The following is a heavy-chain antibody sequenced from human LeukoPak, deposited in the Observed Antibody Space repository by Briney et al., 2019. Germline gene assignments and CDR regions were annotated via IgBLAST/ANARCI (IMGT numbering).Heavy chain of an antibody. CDR3: AKDLAFWSGYYIRYFQH. Sequence: GGSLRLSCAASGFTFSCYAMSWVRQAPGKGLEWVSAISGSGGSTYYADSVKGRFTISRDNSKNTLYLQMNSLRAEDTAVYYCAKDLAFWSGYYIRYFQHWGQGTLVTVSS. CDR1: GFTFSCYA. J-gene: IGHJ1*01. V-gene: IGHV3-23*01. D-gene: IGHD3-3*01. CDR2: ISGSGGST.